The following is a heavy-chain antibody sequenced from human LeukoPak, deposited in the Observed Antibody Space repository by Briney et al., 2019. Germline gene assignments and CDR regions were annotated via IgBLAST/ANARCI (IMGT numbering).Heavy chain of an antibody. Sequence: SETLSLTCTVSGGSVSSGSYYWSWIRQPPGKGLEWIGYIYYSGSTNYNPSLKSRVTISVDTSKNQFSLKLSSVTGADTAVYYCARDMAGTPYYYGMDVWGKGTTVTVSS. CDR3: ARDMAGTPYYYGMDV. V-gene: IGHV4-61*01. CDR2: IYYSGST. J-gene: IGHJ6*04. CDR1: GGSVSSGSYY. D-gene: IGHD6-19*01.